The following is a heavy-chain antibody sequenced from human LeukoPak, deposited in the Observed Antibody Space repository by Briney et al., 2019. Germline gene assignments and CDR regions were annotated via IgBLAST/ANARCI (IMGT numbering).Heavy chain of an antibody. CDR2: IYYSGST. D-gene: IGHD3-10*01. J-gene: IGHJ4*02. V-gene: IGHV4-61*01. CDR3: ARGYYGSGSFFDY. CDR1: GGSVRSGSYY. Sequence: SETLALTRTVSGGSVRSGSYYWSWIRQPPGKGLEWIGYIYYSGSTNYNPSLRSRVTISVDTSKNQFSLKLSSVTAADTAVYYCARGYYGSGSFFDYWGQGTLVTVFS.